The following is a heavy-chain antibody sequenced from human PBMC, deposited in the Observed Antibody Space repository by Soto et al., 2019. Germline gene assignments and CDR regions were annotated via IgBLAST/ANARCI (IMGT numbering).Heavy chain of an antibody. V-gene: IGHV3-30-3*01. CDR1: GFTFSSYA. J-gene: IGHJ5*02. D-gene: IGHD2-21*01. Sequence: GGSLRLSCAASGFTFSSYAMHWVRQAPGKGLEWVAVISYDGSNKYYADSVKGRFTISRDNSKNTLYLQMNSLRAEDTAVYYCARDLDSPIPWGQGTLVTVSS. CDR3: ARDLDSPIP. CDR2: ISYDGSNK.